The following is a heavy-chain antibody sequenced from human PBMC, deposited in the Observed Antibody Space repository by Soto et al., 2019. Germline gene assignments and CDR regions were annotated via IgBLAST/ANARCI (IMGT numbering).Heavy chain of an antibody. V-gene: IGHV1-69*06. Sequence: VTVSSKASGGTLRSYAISWGRQAPGQGLEWMVGIIPIFGTANYAEKFQGRVTITADKPTSTAYMELSRLSSEDTAVYYCARGSYEFWSGYRHYYGMDVWGQGTTVTVSS. J-gene: IGHJ6*02. D-gene: IGHD3-3*01. CDR2: IIPIFGTA. CDR1: GGTLRSYA. CDR3: ARGSYEFWSGYRHYYGMDV.